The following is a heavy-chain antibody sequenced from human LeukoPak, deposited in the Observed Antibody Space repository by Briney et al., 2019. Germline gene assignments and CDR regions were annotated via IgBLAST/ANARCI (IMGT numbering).Heavy chain of an antibody. V-gene: IGHV3-23*01. CDR2: LTGSGGST. CDR3: ARYDARYGMDV. Sequence: GGSLRLSCAASGFTFSSSSMSWVRQAPGKGLEWVSALTGSGGSTYYADSVKGRFTISRDDSKNTLYLQMNSLRAEDTAVYYCARYDARYGMDVWGQGTTVTVSS. CDR1: GFTFSSSS. D-gene: IGHD1-1*01. J-gene: IGHJ6*02.